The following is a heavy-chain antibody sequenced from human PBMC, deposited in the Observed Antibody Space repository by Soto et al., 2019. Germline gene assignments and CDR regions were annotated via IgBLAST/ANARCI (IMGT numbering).Heavy chain of an antibody. CDR2: VYPGDSDT. Sequence: GESLKISCKASGYSFTTYWIGWVRQMPGKGLEWVGFVYPGDSDTRYSPSFQGQVTISVDRSINTAYLQWSSLKASDTATYYCARHEPHYYYYYGMDVWGQGSTLTDSS. V-gene: IGHV5-51*01. CDR1: GYSFTTYW. J-gene: IGHJ6*01. CDR3: ARHEPHYYYYYGMDV.